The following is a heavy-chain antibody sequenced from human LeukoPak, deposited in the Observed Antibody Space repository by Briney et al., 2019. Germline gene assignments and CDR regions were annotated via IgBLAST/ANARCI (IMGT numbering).Heavy chain of an antibody. D-gene: IGHD2-8*01. J-gene: IGHJ4*02. V-gene: IGHV3-48*01. CDR3: ARETDCTNGVCFHFDY. Sequence: GGSLRLSCVASGFTFSSYSMNWVRQAPGKGLEWVSYISSSSSTIYYADSVKGRFTISRDNSKNTLYLQMNSLRAEDTAVYYCARETDCTNGVCFHFDYWGQGTLVTVSS. CDR1: GFTFSSYS. CDR2: ISSSSSTI.